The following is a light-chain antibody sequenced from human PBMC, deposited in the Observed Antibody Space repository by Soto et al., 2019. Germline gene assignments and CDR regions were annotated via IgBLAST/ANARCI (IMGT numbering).Light chain of an antibody. CDR3: SSYTSSSTLVV. V-gene: IGLV2-14*01. CDR1: SSDVGGYNY. Sequence: QSALTQPASVSGSPGQSITISCTGTSSDVGGYNYVSWYQQHPGKAPKLMIYDVSNRPSGVSNRFSGSKSGNTASLTISGLQAEDEADYYCSSYTSSSTLVVFGGWTQPTVL. CDR2: DVS. J-gene: IGLJ2*01.